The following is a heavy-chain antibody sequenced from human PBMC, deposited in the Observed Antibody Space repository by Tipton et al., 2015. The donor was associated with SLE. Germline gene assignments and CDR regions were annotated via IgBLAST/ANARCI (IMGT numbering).Heavy chain of an antibody. V-gene: IGHV4-31*03. CDR2: IYYSGST. D-gene: IGHD3-10*02. CDR1: GGSISSGGYY. CDR3: ARGGGAAYVPLDY. J-gene: IGHJ4*02. Sequence: TLSLTCTVSGGSISSGGYYWSWIRQHPGKGLEWIGYIYYSGSTYYNPSLKSRVTISVDTSKNQFSLKLSYVTAADTAVYYCARGGGAAYVPLDYWGQGTLVTVSS.